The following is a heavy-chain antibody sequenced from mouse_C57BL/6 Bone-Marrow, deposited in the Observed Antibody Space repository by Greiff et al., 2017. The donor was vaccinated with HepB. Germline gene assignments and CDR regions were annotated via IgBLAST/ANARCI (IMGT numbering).Heavy chain of an antibody. Sequence: VQLQQPGTELVKPGASVKLSCKASGYTFTSYWMHWVKQRPGQGLEWIGNINPSNGGTNYNEKFKSKATLTVDKSSSTAYMQLSSLTSEDSAFYYCARGGKFITTVVATRDYWGQGTTLTVSS. J-gene: IGHJ2*01. D-gene: IGHD1-1*01. CDR1: GYTFTSYW. V-gene: IGHV1-53*01. CDR3: ARGGKFITTVVATRDY. CDR2: INPSNGGT.